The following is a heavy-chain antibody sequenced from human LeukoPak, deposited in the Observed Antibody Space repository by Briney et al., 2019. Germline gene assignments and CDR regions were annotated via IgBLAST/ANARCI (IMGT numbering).Heavy chain of an antibody. CDR1: GGTFSSYA. D-gene: IGHD3-10*01. J-gene: IGHJ4*02. Sequence: SVKVSCKASGGTFSSYAISWVRQAPGQGLEWMGGIIPIFGTANYAQKFQGRVTITADESTSTAYMELSSLRSEDTAVYYCARVRGRITMVRGVYGIFDYWGQGTLVTVSS. CDR3: ARVRGRITMVRGVYGIFDY. CDR2: IIPIFGTA. V-gene: IGHV1-69*13.